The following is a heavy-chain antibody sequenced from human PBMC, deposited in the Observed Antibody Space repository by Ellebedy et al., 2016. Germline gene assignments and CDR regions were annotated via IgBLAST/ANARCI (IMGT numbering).Heavy chain of an antibody. CDR3: ARTGIAATGGAFDI. D-gene: IGHD6-13*01. CDR1: GFTFSSYG. CDR2: IWYDGSNK. J-gene: IGHJ3*02. Sequence: GESLKISCAASGFTFSSYGMHWVRQAPGKGLEWVAVIWYDGSNKYYADSVKGRFTISRDNSKNTLYLQMNSLRAEDTAVYYCARTGIAATGGAFDIWGQGTMVTVSS. V-gene: IGHV3-33*01.